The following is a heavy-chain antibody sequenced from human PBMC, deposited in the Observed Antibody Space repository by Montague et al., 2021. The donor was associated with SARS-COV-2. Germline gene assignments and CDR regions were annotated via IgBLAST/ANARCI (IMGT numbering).Heavy chain of an antibody. CDR3: ARGSGYYDSSGYSYDAFDI. CDR2: IYHTGST. V-gene: IGHV4-31*03. CDR1: GGSISCGGYY. J-gene: IGHJ3*02. Sequence: TLSLICTVSGGSISCGGYYWSWIRQHPGKGLEWIGYIYHTGSTHYNPSLKSRVTISKETSKNHFSLNLSSVTAADSAVYYCARGSGYYDSSGYSYDAFDIWGQGTKVTVSS. D-gene: IGHD3-22*01.